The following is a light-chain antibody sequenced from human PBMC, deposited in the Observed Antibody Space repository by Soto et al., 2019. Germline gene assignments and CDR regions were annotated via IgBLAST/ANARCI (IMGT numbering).Light chain of an antibody. Sequence: DIQMTQSPSTLSGSLGDRVTITCRASQTISSWLAWYQQKPGKAPKLLIYEASSLEKGVPARFGGSGSGTEFTLTISSLQPDDFATYYCQQSYSTPRTFGQGTKVDI. CDR3: QQSYSTPRT. CDR1: QTISSW. V-gene: IGKV1-5*03. CDR2: EAS. J-gene: IGKJ1*01.